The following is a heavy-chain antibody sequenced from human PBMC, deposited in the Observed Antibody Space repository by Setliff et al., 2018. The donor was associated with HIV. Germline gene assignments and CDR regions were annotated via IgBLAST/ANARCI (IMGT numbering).Heavy chain of an antibody. Sequence: PSETLSLTCAVSGYSISSGYYWGWIRQPPGKGLEWIGSIYHRGNTYYNPSLKSRVTISFDTSKNQFSPKLSFVTAADTAVYYCARHLKGWLQGDFWGQGTLVTVSS. D-gene: IGHD5-12*01. J-gene: IGHJ4*02. CDR1: GYSISSGYY. V-gene: IGHV4-38-2*01. CDR3: ARHLKGWLQGDF. CDR2: IYHRGNT.